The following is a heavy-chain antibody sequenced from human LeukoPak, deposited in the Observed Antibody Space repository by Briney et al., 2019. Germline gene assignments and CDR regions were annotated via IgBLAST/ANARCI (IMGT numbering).Heavy chain of an antibody. J-gene: IGHJ4*02. CDR1: GVSISSYY. Sequence: SETLSLTCTVSGVSISSYYWSWIRQPPGKGLEWIGYLFHSGSTNYNPSLKSRVTISVDTSKNQFSLKLSSVTAADTAVYYCANSIDFDYGDYYFDYWGQGALVTISS. V-gene: IGHV4-59*08. CDR2: LFHSGST. CDR3: ANSIDFDYGDYYFDY. D-gene: IGHD4-17*01.